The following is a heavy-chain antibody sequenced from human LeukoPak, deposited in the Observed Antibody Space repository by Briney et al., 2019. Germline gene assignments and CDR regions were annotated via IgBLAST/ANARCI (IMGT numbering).Heavy chain of an antibody. Sequence: GRSLRLSCAASGFTFSTYRMDWVRQAPGKGLEWVAVISYDDGTNKYYADSVKGRFTISRDNSKNTLYLQMNSLRAEDTAVYYCARLNLGYGYFLEATKHDYWGQGTLVTVSS. CDR2: ISYDDGTNK. V-gene: IGHV3-30*19. J-gene: IGHJ4*02. CDR1: GFTFSTYR. D-gene: IGHD5-18*01. CDR3: ARLNLGYGYFLEATKHDY.